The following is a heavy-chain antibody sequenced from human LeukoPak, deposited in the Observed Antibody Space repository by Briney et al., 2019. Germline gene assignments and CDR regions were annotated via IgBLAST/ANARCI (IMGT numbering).Heavy chain of an antibody. D-gene: IGHD6-19*01. J-gene: IGHJ4*02. Sequence: GGSLRLSCVASGFTVSSNYMSWVRQAPGKGPEWLSVIYRGGTTYYAGSVKGRFTISRDNAKNSLYLQMNSLRAEDMALYYCAKGSGSGWSGHNFFDYWGQGTLVTVSS. V-gene: IGHV3-53*05. CDR1: GFTVSSNY. CDR3: AKGSGSGWSGHNFFDY. CDR2: IYRGGTT.